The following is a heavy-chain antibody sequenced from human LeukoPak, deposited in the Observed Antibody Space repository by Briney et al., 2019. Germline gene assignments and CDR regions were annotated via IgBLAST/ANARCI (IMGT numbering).Heavy chain of an antibody. V-gene: IGHV4-34*01. D-gene: IGHD5-18*01. CDR3: ARGPGDTAMAPRLYYGMDV. J-gene: IGHJ6*02. Sequence: KASETLSLTCAVYGGSFSGYYWSWIRQPPGKGLEWIGEINHSGSTNYNPSLKSRVTISVDTSKNQFSLKLSSVTAADTAVYYCARGPGDTAMAPRLYYGMDVWGQGTTVTVSS. CDR2: INHSGST. CDR1: GGSFSGYY.